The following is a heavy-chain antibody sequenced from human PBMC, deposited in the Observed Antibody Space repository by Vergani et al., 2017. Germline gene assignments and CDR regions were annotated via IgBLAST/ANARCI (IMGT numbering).Heavy chain of an antibody. CDR3: ASYDSGNWFDP. CDR2: INHSGST. Sequence: QVQLQQWGAGLLKPSETLSLTCAVYGGSFSGYYWSGIRQPPGKGLEWVGEINHSGSTNYNPSLKSRVTISVDTSKNQFSLKLSSVTAADTAVYYCASYDSGNWFDPWGQGTLVTVSS. CDR1: GGSFSGYY. D-gene: IGHD3-3*01. V-gene: IGHV4-34*01. J-gene: IGHJ5*02.